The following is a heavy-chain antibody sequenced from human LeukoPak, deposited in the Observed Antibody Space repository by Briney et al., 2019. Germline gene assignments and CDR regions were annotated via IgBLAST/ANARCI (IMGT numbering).Heavy chain of an antibody. J-gene: IGHJ6*04. CDR1: GFTVSSNY. V-gene: IGHV3-53*01. Sequence: GGSLRLSCAASGFTVSSNYMSWVRQAPGKGLEWVSVIYSGGSTYYADSVKGRFTISRDNSKNTLHLQMNSLRAEDTAVYYCARAGYCSGGSCHINYYYGMDVWGKGTTVTVSS. CDR3: ARAGYCSGGSCHINYYYGMDV. CDR2: IYSGGST. D-gene: IGHD2-15*01.